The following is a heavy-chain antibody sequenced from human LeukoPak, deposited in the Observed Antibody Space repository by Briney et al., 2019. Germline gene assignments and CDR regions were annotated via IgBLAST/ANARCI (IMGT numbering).Heavy chain of an antibody. J-gene: IGHJ4*02. V-gene: IGHV3-23*01. D-gene: IGHD2-2*02. CDR2: ISFSGDNT. Sequence: PGGSLRLSCAASGFTFRDSAMSWVRQAPGKGLEWVSLISFSGDNTYYTDSVKGRFTISRDNAKNSLYLQMNSLRAEDTAVYYCAREGSDTPFDYWGQGTLVTVSS. CDR1: GFTFRDSA. CDR3: AREGSDTPFDY.